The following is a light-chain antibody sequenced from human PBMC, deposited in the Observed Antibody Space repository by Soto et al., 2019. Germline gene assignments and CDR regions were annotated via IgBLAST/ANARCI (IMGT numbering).Light chain of an antibody. V-gene: IGKV3-20*01. J-gene: IGKJ1*01. CDR1: QSVSSSY. Sequence: EIVLTQSPGTLSLSPGERATLSCRASQSVSSSYLAWYQQKPGQAPRLLIYGASSRATGIPDRFSGSGSGTYFTLTISRLEPEDFAVYYCQQYGSSRTWTCGQGTKVEIK. CDR3: QQYGSSRTWT. CDR2: GAS.